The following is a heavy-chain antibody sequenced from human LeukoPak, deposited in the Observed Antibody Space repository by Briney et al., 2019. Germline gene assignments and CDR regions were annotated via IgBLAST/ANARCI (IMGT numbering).Heavy chain of an antibody. CDR1: GFTVSSNY. J-gene: IGHJ1*01. CDR2: IYSGGST. CDR3: ARDAGYCSGGSCYPSLGIQH. D-gene: IGHD2-15*01. V-gene: IGHV3-66*01. Sequence: GGSLRLSCAASGFTVSSNYMSWVRQAPGKGLEWVSVIYSGGSTYYADSVKGRFTISRDNSKNTLYLQMNSLRAEDTAVYYCARDAGYCSGGSCYPSLGIQHWGQGTLVTVSS.